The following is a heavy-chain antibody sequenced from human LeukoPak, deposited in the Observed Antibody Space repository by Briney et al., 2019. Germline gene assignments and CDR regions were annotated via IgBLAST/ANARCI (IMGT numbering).Heavy chain of an antibody. Sequence: SGTLSLTCTVSGGSISSCGYYWSWLRQHPGKGLEWIGYNYYSGSTYYNPSLRSRVAISVDASKNQFSLKMTSVTAADTAVYYCARDSSVSGTYYSRYFVYWGEGDLVTVSS. V-gene: IGHV4-31*03. CDR1: GGSISSCGYY. D-gene: IGHD3-10*01. CDR2: NYYSGST. J-gene: IGHJ4*02. CDR3: ARDSSVSGTYYSRYFVY.